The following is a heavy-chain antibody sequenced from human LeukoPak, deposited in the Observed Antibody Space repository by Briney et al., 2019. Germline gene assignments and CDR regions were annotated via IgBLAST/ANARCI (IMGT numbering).Heavy chain of an antibody. J-gene: IGHJ4*02. Sequence: SVKVSCKASGGTFSSYAISWVRQAPGQGLEWMGGIIPIFGTANYAQKFQGRATITADESTSTGYMELSSLRSEDTAVYYCAREFVVVTHRKSYYFDYWGQGTLVTVSS. D-gene: IGHD2-21*02. CDR2: IIPIFGTA. CDR1: GGTFSSYA. V-gene: IGHV1-69*13. CDR3: AREFVVVTHRKSYYFDY.